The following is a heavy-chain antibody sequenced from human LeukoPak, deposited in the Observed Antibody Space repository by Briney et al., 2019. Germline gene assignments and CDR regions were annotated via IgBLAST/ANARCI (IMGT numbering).Heavy chain of an antibody. J-gene: IGHJ5*02. D-gene: IGHD3-10*01. CDR2: IYYSGNT. Sequence: SETLSLTCTVSGGSISSSSSYYWGWIRQPPGTGLEWIGTIYYSGNTYYNPSLKSRVTISVDTSKNQFSLKLNSVTAADTAVYYCARGVNMVRDPNWFDPWGQGTLVTVSS. CDR1: GGSISSSSSYY. V-gene: IGHV4-39*07. CDR3: ARGVNMVRDPNWFDP.